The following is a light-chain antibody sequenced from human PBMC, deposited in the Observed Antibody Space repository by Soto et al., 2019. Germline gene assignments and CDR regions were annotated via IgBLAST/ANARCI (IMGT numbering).Light chain of an antibody. J-gene: IGKJ4*01. CDR1: QSVSVN. CDR3: QQFSSYPLT. Sequence: EIVMTQSPGTLSVSPGERATLSCRASQSVSVNLAWYQQKPGQAPRLLIYDASSRATGIPDRFSGGGSGTDFTLTISRLEPEDFAVYYCQQFSSYPLTFGGGTKVEIK. V-gene: IGKV3-20*01. CDR2: DAS.